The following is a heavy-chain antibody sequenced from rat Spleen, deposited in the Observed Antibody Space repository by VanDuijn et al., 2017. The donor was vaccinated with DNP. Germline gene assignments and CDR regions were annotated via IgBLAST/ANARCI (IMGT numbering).Heavy chain of an antibody. CDR1: GFTFSNFG. V-gene: IGHV5-22*01. D-gene: IGHD1-12*01. J-gene: IGHJ2*01. CDR3: ARQSAIYYYGYVPTFFDY. CDR2: ISYDGGDT. Sequence: EVQLVESGGDLVQPGRSLILSCAASGFTFSNFGMTWVRQAPARGLEWVAYISYDGGDTYYGDSVKGRFTISRDNAKSTLYLQMNRLRSEDTATYYCARQSAIYYYGYVPTFFDYWGQGVMVTVSS.